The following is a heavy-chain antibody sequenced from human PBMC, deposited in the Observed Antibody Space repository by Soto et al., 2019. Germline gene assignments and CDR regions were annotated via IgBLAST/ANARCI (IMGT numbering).Heavy chain of an antibody. Sequence: EVQLLESGGGLVQPGGSLRLSCAASGFTFRSYAMSWVRQAPGKGLEWVAAISGSGGSTYYADSVKGRFTISRDTSKNTLYLQMNSLRAEDTVVYYCAKDIAGSGWYYFDYWGQGTLVTVCS. CDR1: GFTFRSYA. CDR2: ISGSGGST. V-gene: IGHV3-23*01. J-gene: IGHJ4*02. CDR3: AKDIAGSGWYYFDY. D-gene: IGHD6-19*01.